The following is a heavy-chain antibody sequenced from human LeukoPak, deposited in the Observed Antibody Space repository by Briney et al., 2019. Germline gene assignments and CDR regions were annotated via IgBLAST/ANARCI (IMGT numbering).Heavy chain of an antibody. CDR3: ARPRMYYDILTGSYYYYGMDV. J-gene: IGHJ6*02. V-gene: IGHV5-10-1*01. CDR2: IDPSDSYT. D-gene: IGHD3-9*01. Sequence: GESLRISCKGSGYSFTIYWISWVRQMPGKGLEWMGRIDPSDSYTNYSPSFQGHVTISADKSISTAYLQWSSLKASDTAMYYCARPRMYYDILTGSYYYYGMDVWGQGTTVTVSS. CDR1: GYSFTIYW.